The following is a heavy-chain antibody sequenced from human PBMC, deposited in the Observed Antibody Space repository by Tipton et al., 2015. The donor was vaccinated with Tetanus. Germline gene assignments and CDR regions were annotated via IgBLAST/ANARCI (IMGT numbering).Heavy chain of an antibody. CDR3: ARDRLSPLEYGGYDSDPGFDY. Sequence: QLVQSGAEVKKPGASVKVSCKASGYTFTSYGISWVRQAPGQGLEWMGWISAYNGNTNYAQKLQGRVTMTTDTSTSTAYMELRSLRSDDTAVYYCARDRLSPLEYGGYDSDPGFDYWGQGTLVTVSS. CDR1: GYTFTSYG. J-gene: IGHJ4*02. CDR2: ISAYNGNT. D-gene: IGHD5-12*01. V-gene: IGHV1-18*01.